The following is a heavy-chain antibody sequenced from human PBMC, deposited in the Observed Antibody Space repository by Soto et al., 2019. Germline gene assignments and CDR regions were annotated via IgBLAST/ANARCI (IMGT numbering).Heavy chain of an antibody. J-gene: IGHJ4*02. CDR3: AGGWYFFDY. Sequence: QVQLVESGGGVVQPGRSLRLSCAASGFTFSNYGMHWARQAPGKGLEWVAGISYDGSNKYYADSGKGRFTISRDNSKNTLYLQLNSLRTADTAVYYCAGGWYFFDYCGQGTLVTVSP. CDR1: GFTFSNYG. D-gene: IGHD6-19*01. CDR2: ISYDGSNK. V-gene: IGHV3-30*03.